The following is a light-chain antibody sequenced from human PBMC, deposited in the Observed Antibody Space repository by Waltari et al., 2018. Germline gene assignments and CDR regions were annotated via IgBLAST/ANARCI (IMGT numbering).Light chain of an antibody. J-gene: IGKJ5*01. CDR3: QQYNNWPPR. CDR2: GAS. Sequence: EIVMTQSPATLSVSPGERVTLSCRASQSVSSNLAWYQQKPGQAPRLLIYGASTRATGIPARFSGSGSGTEFTLTISSLQSEDFAVYYCQQYNNWPPRFGQGTRLEIK. CDR1: QSVSSN. V-gene: IGKV3-15*01.